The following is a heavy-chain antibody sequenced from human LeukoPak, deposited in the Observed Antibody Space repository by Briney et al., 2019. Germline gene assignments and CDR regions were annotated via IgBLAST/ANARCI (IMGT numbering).Heavy chain of an antibody. CDR1: GFTFSSYC. CDR3: ARDGPGDYYGSGSSYYYYYMDV. Sequence: GSLRLPCAASGFTFSSYCMNWGRQAPGKGLEWVSSISSSSSYIYYADSVKGRFTISRDNAKNSLYLQMNSLRAEDTAVYYCARDGPGDYYGSGSSYYYYYMDVWGKGTTVTVSS. J-gene: IGHJ6*03. CDR2: ISSSSSYI. V-gene: IGHV3-21*01. D-gene: IGHD3-10*01.